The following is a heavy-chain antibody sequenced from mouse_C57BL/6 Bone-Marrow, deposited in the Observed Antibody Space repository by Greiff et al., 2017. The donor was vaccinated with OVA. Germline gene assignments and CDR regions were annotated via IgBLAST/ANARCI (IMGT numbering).Heavy chain of an antibody. CDR2: IGPSDSYT. J-gene: IGHJ2*01. V-gene: IGHV1-50*01. CDR1: GYTFTSYW. D-gene: IGHD1-1*01. Sequence: QVQLQQPGAELVKPGASVKLSCKASGYTFTSYWMQWVKQRPGQGLEWIGEIGPSDSYTNYNQKFKGKATMTVDTSSSTAYMQLSSLTSEDTAVYYSARETTGGYWGQGTTLTVSS. CDR3: ARETTGGY.